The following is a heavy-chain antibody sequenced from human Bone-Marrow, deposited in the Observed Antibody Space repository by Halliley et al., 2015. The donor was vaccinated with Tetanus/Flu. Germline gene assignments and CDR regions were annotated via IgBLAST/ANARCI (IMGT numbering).Heavy chain of an antibody. J-gene: IGHJ4*02. D-gene: IGHD6-6*01. V-gene: IGHV3-74*01. CDR3: VRDAPYSSSSYFDS. Sequence: VPRVNRDGSSTVYADSVKGRFTISRDNAKNTVYLQMNSLRAEDTAVYYCVRDAPYSSSSYFDSWGQGTLVTVSS. CDR2: VNRDGSST.